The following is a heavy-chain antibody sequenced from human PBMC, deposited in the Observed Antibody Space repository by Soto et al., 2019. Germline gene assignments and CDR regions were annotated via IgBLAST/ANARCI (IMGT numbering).Heavy chain of an antibody. V-gene: IGHV3-33*01. Sequence: GGSLRLSCAASGFTFSSYGMHWVRQAPGKGLEWVAVIWYDGSNKYYADSVKGRFTISRDNSKNTLYLQMNSLRAEDTAVYYCARDGMRQQLVWSQYYGMDVWGQGTTVTVSS. CDR1: GFTFSSYG. D-gene: IGHD6-13*01. J-gene: IGHJ6*02. CDR2: IWYDGSNK. CDR3: ARDGMRQQLVWSQYYGMDV.